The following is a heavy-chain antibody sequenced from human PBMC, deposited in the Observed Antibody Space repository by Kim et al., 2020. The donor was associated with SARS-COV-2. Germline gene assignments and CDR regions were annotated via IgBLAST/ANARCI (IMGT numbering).Heavy chain of an antibody. Sequence: ASVKVSCKASGYTFTSYGISWVRQAPGQGLEWMGWISAYNGNTNYAQKLQGRVTMTTDTSTSTAYMELRSLRSDDTAVYYCARLHYDILTGRYYGMDVCGQGTTVTVSS. D-gene: IGHD3-9*01. CDR3: ARLHYDILTGRYYGMDV. V-gene: IGHV1-18*01. CDR2: ISAYNGNT. J-gene: IGHJ6*02. CDR1: GYTFTSYG.